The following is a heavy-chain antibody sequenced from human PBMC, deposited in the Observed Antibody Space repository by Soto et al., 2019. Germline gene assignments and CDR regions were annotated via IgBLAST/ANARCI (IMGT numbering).Heavy chain of an antibody. CDR2: IDPSDSYT. J-gene: IGHJ4*02. CDR1: GYSFTSYW. D-gene: IGHD2-15*01. CDR3: ARPDGYCSGGSCYSRPVGY. Sequence: PGESLKISCKGSGYSFTSYWISWVRQMPGKGLEWMGRIDPSDSYTNYSQSFQGHVTISADKSISTAYLQWSSLKASDTAMYYCARPDGYCSGGSCYSRPVGYWGQGTLVTVSS. V-gene: IGHV5-10-1*01.